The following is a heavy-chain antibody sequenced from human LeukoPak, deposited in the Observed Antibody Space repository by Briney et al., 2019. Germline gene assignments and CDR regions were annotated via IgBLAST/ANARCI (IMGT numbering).Heavy chain of an antibody. CDR3: ATSGAYCSGGSCYLPAYFDY. J-gene: IGHJ4*02. CDR2: IYYSGST. Sequence: SETLSLTCTVSGGSISSSSYYWGWIRQPPGKGLEWIGSIYYSGSTYYNPSLKSRVTTSVDTSKNQFSLKLSSVTAADTAVYYCATSGAYCSGGSCYLPAYFDYWGQGTLVTVSS. V-gene: IGHV4-39*01. D-gene: IGHD2-15*01. CDR1: GGSISSSSYY.